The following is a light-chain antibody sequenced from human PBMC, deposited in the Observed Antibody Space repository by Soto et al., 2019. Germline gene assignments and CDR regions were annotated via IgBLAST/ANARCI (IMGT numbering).Light chain of an antibody. J-gene: IGLJ3*02. V-gene: IGLV1-51*01. CDR3: GTLDSSLRGWV. Sequence: QSVLTQAPAVSAAPGQNVTISCSGRSSNIGNNFVAWFQQLPGTAPKLLIYDKDKRPSGILERFSGSKSGTSATLAITGLQTGDEADYYCGTLDSSLRGWVFGGGTKVTVL. CDR2: DKD. CDR1: SSNIGNNF.